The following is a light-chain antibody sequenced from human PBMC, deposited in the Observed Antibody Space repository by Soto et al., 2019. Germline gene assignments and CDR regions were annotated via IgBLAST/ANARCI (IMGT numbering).Light chain of an antibody. CDR2: DAS. CDR3: QQRSNWPLT. V-gene: IGKV3-11*01. CDR1: QSVSSY. Sequence: EIVLTQSPATLSLSPWERATLSCRASQSVSSYLALYQQKPGQAPRLLIYDASNRATGIPARFSGSGSGTDFTLTISSLEPEDFAVYYCQQRSNWPLTFGGGTRWIT. J-gene: IGKJ4*01.